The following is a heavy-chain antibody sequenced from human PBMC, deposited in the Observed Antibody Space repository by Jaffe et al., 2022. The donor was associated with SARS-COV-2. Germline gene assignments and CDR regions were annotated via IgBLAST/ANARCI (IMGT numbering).Heavy chain of an antibody. J-gene: IGHJ6*02. V-gene: IGHV4-61*02. Sequence: QVQLQESGPGLVKPSQTLSLTCTVSGGSISSGSYYWSWIRQPAGKGLEWIGRIYTSGSTNYNPSLKSRVTISVDTSKNQFSLKLSSVTAADTAVYYCARGGDSSSYGMDVWGQGTTVTVSS. CDR2: IYTSGST. D-gene: IGHD6-13*01. CDR3: ARGGDSSSYGMDV. CDR1: GGSISSGSYY.